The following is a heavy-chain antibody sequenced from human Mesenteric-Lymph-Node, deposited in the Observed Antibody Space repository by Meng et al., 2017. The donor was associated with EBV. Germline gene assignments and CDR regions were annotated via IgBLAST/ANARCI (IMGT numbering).Heavy chain of an antibody. D-gene: IGHD3-10*01. CDR1: GYTFSRYG. Sequence: QIQLVQSGAEVKKPGASVTVSCKASGYTFSRYGITWVRQAPGQGLEWVGWISPLTGHTNLAEKVQGRVTLTTDTSTGTAYMELRSLRSDDTAVYYCARDYFGSGSTYYFDFWGQGTLVTVSS. CDR3: ARDYFGSGSTYYFDF. V-gene: IGHV1-18*01. CDR2: ISPLTGHT. J-gene: IGHJ4*02.